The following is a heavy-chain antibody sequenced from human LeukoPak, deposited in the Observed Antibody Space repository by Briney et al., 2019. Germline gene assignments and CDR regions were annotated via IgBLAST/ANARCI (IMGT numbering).Heavy chain of an antibody. CDR2: IYYSGST. V-gene: IGHV4-59*01. CDR3: ASWILYGSESPS. D-gene: IGHD3-10*01. CDR1: GGSISSYY. Sequence: SETLSLTCTVSGGSISSYYWSWIRQPPGKGLEWIGYIYYSGSTNYNPSLKSRVTISVDTSKNQFSLKLSSVTAADTAVYYCASWILYGSESPSWGQGTLVTVSS. J-gene: IGHJ5*02.